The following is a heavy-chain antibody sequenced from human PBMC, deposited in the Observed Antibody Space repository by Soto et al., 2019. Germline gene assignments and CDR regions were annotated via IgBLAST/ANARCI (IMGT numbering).Heavy chain of an antibody. D-gene: IGHD6-6*01. Sequence: GSLRLSCAASGFIFSSYAMSWVRQAPGKGLEWVSAISGSGGSTYYADFVKGRFTISRDNSKNTLYLQMNGLRADDTAVYYCAKNEYSSSLIPFDYSGQGTLVTVSS. J-gene: IGHJ4*02. CDR1: GFIFSSYA. CDR2: ISGSGGST. CDR3: AKNEYSSSLIPFDY. V-gene: IGHV3-23*01.